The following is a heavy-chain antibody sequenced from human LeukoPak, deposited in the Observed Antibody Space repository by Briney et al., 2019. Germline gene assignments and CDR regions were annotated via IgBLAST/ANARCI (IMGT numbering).Heavy chain of an antibody. V-gene: IGHV3-30*18. CDR3: AKDYDSSGWAAFDI. J-gene: IGHJ3*02. Sequence: SGGSLRLSCAASGFTFNSFGMHWVRQAPGKGLEWVAVISYDGSNKYFADSVKGRFTISRDNSKNTLYLQMNSPRAEDTAVYYCAKDYDSSGWAAFDIWGQGTMVTVSS. CDR2: ISYDGSNK. D-gene: IGHD3-22*01. CDR1: GFTFNSFG.